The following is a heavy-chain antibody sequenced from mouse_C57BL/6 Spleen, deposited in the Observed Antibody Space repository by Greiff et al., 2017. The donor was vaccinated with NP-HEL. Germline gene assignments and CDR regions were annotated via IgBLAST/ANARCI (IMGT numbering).Heavy chain of an antibody. CDR3: ARSRYYGNYGYFDY. CDR1: GYTFTGYW. CDR2: ILPGSGST. V-gene: IGHV1-9*01. J-gene: IGHJ2*01. D-gene: IGHD2-1*01. Sequence: QVQLQQSGAELMKPGASVKLSCKATGYTFTGYWIEWVKQRPGHGLEWIGEILPGSGSTNDNEKFKGKATFTADTSSNTAYMQLSSLTTEDSAIYYCARSRYYGNYGYFDYWGQGTTLTVSS.